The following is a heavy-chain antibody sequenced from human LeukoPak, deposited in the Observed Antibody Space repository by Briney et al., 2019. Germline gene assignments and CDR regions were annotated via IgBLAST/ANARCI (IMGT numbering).Heavy chain of an antibody. CDR2: IYPGDSDT. Sequence: GESLQISCKGSGYRFTNYWIGWVRQMPGKGLEWMGIIYPGDSDTRYSPSFQGQVTISDDKSISTAYLQWSSLKASDTAMYYCARHHASITGDDAFDIWGQGTMVTVSS. D-gene: IGHD1-14*01. CDR3: ARHHASITGDDAFDI. J-gene: IGHJ3*02. CDR1: GYRFTNYW. V-gene: IGHV5-51*01.